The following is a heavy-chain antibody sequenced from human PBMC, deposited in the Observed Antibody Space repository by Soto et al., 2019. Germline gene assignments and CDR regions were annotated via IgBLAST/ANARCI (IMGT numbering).Heavy chain of an antibody. CDR3: ARVRIAAAGIPFGYYMDV. CDR2: IYYSGST. V-gene: IGHV4-59*01. Sequence: PSETLSLTCTVSGGSISSYYWSWIRQPPGKGLEWIGYIYYSGSTNYNPSPKSRVTISVDTSKNQFSLKLSSVTAADTAVYYCARVRIAAAGIPFGYYMDVWGKGTTVTVSS. J-gene: IGHJ6*03. CDR1: GGSISSYY. D-gene: IGHD6-13*01.